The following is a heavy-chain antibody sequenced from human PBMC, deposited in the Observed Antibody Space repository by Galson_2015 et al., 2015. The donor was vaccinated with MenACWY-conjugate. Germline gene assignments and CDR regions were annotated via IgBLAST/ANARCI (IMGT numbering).Heavy chain of an antibody. CDR3: AADYVAENDYSNYDTIWYFDL. D-gene: IGHD4-11*01. V-gene: IGHV1-58*01. CDR2: IVVGSGNT. CDR1: GFTFTSSA. J-gene: IGHJ2*01. Sequence: SVKVSCKASGFTFTSSAVQWVRQARGQRLEWIGWIVVGSGNTNYAKKFQERVTITRDMSTSTAYMEPSSLRSEDTAVYYCAADYVAENDYSNYDTIWYFDLWGRGTLVTVSS.